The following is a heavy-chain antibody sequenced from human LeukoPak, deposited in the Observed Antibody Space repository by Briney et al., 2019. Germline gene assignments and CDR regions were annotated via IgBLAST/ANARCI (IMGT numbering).Heavy chain of an antibody. V-gene: IGHV5-51*01. Sequence: EESLKISRKGSGYSFTSYWIGWVRQMPGKGLEWMGIIYPGDSDTRYSPSFQGQVTISADKSISTAYLQWSSLKASDTAMYYCARPDYDSSGYHFNYFDYWGQGTLVTVSS. J-gene: IGHJ4*02. CDR1: GYSFTSYW. D-gene: IGHD3-22*01. CDR2: IYPGDSDT. CDR3: ARPDYDSSGYHFNYFDY.